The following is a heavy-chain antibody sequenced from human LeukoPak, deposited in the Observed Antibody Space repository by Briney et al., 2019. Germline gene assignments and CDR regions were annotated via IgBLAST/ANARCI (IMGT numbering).Heavy chain of an antibody. D-gene: IGHD2-2*02. V-gene: IGHV4-4*07. J-gene: IGHJ6*03. CDR1: GGSISSYY. Sequence: SETLSLTCTASGGSISSYYWSWIRQPAGKGLEWIGRIYTSGSTNYNPSLKSRVTMSVDTSKNQFSLKLSSVTAADTAVYYCARELPAAISYYMDVWGKGTTVTVSS. CDR3: ARELPAAISYYMDV. CDR2: IYTSGST.